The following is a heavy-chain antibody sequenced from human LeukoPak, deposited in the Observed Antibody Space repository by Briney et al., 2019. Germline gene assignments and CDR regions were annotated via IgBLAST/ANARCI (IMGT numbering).Heavy chain of an antibody. D-gene: IGHD3-10*01. Sequence: PSETLSLTCAVYGGSLSGYYWSWIRQPPGKGLEWIGEINHSGSTNYNPSLKSRVTISVDTSKNQFSLKLSSVTAADTAVYYCARGGTMVLRWSNSNWFDPWGQGTLVTVSS. V-gene: IGHV4-34*01. J-gene: IGHJ5*02. CDR3: ARGGTMVLRWSNSNWFDP. CDR1: GGSLSGYY. CDR2: INHSGST.